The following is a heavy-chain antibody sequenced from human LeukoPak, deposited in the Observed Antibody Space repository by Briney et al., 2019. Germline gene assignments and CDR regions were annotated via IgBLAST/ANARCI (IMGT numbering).Heavy chain of an antibody. J-gene: IGHJ6*03. Sequence: KPSETLSLTCTVSGGSISSSSYYWGWIRQPPGKGLEWIGSIYYSGSTYYNPSLKSRVTISVDTSKNQFSLKLSSVTAADTAVYYCARHPSYQTYSSSWYNYYYYYMDVCGKGTTVTVSS. CDR3: ARHPSYQTYSSSWYNYYYYYMDV. V-gene: IGHV4-39*01. CDR2: IYYSGST. CDR1: GGSISSSSYY. D-gene: IGHD6-13*01.